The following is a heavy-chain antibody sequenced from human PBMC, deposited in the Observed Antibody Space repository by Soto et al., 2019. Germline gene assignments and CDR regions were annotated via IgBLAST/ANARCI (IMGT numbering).Heavy chain of an antibody. J-gene: IGHJ6*03. CDR2: MNPNSGNT. CDR3: ARGYCSSTSCYDYYYYMDG. Sequence: ASVKVSCKASGYTFTSYDINWVRQATGQGLEWMGWMNPNSGNTGYAQKFQGRVTMTRNTSISTAYMELSSLRSEDAAVYYCARGYCSSTSCYDYYYYMDGWGKGTTVTVSS. CDR1: GYTFTSYD. V-gene: IGHV1-8*01. D-gene: IGHD2-2*01.